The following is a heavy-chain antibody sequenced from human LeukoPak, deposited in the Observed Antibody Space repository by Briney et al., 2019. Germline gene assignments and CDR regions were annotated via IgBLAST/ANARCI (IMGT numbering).Heavy chain of an antibody. J-gene: IGHJ4*02. V-gene: IGHV4-34*01. Sequence: PSGTLCLTCAVPGGSFRGYNGSWIRQPPGKGLGWVGAINNKVGANYNPSLMSRGSTSVHKSKNEFSLQLSSETAADTAVYYYARGGIAAAGYYWGQGTLDNVAS. CDR3: ARGGIAAAGYY. CDR1: GGSFRGYN. D-gene: IGHD6-13*01. CDR2: INNKVGA.